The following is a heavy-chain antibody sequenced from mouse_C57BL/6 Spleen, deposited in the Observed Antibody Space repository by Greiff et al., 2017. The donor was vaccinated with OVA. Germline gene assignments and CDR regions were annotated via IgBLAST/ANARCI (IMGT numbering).Heavy chain of an antibody. CDR3: ARWYGSSSAWFTY. J-gene: IGHJ3*01. D-gene: IGHD1-1*01. V-gene: IGHV1-22*01. Sequence: EVQLQESGPELVKPGASVKLSCKASGYTFTDYNMHWVKQSHGKSLEWIGYINPNNGGTNYKQKFKGKATLTVNKSSNTAYMELRSLTSEDSAVYYCARWYGSSSAWFTYWGQGTLVTVSA. CDR2: INPNNGGT. CDR1: GYTFTDYN.